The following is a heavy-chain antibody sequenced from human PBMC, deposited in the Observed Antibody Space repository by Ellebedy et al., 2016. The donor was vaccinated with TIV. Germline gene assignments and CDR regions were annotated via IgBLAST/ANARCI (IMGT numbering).Heavy chain of an antibody. D-gene: IGHD3-10*01. CDR3: AGDRGSGSFYGMDV. Sequence: AASVKVSCKASGGTFSSYAISWVRQAPGQGLEWMGGIIPIFGTANYAQKFQGRVTITADESTSTAYMELSSLRSEDTAVYYCAGDRGSGSFYGMDVWGQGTTVTVSS. CDR2: IIPIFGTA. V-gene: IGHV1-69*13. CDR1: GGTFSSYA. J-gene: IGHJ6*02.